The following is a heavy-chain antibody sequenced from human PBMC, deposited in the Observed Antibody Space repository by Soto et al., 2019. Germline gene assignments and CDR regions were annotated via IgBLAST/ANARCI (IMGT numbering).Heavy chain of an antibody. Sequence: SETLSLTCTVSGGSISTDNHYWGWIRQPPGKGLEWIASIFYGGSTYYNPSLKSRVTISVDPSKNQFSLKLGSVTAADTAVYYCATHLRYCSGGTCYTFDYWGQGSLVTVSS. V-gene: IGHV4-39*01. J-gene: IGHJ4*02. CDR3: ATHLRYCSGGTCYTFDY. CDR2: IFYGGST. D-gene: IGHD2-15*01. CDR1: GGSISTDNHY.